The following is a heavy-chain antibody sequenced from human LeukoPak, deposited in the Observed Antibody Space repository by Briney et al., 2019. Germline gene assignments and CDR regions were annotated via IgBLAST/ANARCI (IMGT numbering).Heavy chain of an antibody. CDR3: AKDWGVGAHRYFDY. Sequence: PGGSLRLSCAASGFTFSTYAMSWVRQAPGKGLEWVSAISGSGGSTYYADSVKGLFTISRDNSKNTLYLQMNSLRAEDTAVYYCAKDWGVGAHRYFDYWGQGTLVTVSS. CDR1: GFTFSTYA. CDR2: ISGSGGST. D-gene: IGHD1-26*01. J-gene: IGHJ4*02. V-gene: IGHV3-23*01.